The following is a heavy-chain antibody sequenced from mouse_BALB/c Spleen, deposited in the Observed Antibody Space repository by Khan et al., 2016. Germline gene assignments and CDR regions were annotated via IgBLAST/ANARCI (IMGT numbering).Heavy chain of an antibody. CDR1: GYSITSDYS. J-gene: IGHJ2*01. D-gene: IGHD2-14*01. CDR3: ASGVPDY. Sequence: EVQLQEPGPGLVKPSQSLSITCTVTGYSITSDYSWNWIRQFPGNQLEWMGYISYSGSTNYNPSLKSRISITRDTSKNQFFLQLNSVTTEDTATYSCASGVPDYWGHGTTLTVSS. V-gene: IGHV3-2*02. CDR2: ISYSGST.